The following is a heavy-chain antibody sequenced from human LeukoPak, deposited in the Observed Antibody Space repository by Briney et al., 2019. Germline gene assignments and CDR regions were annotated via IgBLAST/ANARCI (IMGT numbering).Heavy chain of an antibody. CDR3: ARGRPDYYDSSGYYSLYYFDY. J-gene: IGHJ4*02. V-gene: IGHV3-23*01. D-gene: IGHD3-22*01. Sequence: GGSLRLSCAASGFTFSSYAMSWVRQAPGKGLEWVSSISGSGGSTYYADSVKGRFTISRDNSKNTLYLQMNSLRVEDTAVYYCARGRPDYYDSSGYYSLYYFDYWGQGALVTVSS. CDR2: ISGSGGST. CDR1: GFTFSSYA.